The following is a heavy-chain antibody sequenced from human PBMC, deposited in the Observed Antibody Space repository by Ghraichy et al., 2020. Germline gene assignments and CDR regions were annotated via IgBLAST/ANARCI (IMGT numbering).Heavy chain of an antibody. J-gene: IGHJ6*02. CDR2: IYYSGST. Sequence: SETLSLTCTVSGGSISSGGYYWSWIRQHPGKGLEWIGYIYYSGSTYYNPSLKSRVTISVDTSKNRFSLKLSSVTAADTAVYYFARDSSYTARGYYGMDVWGQGTTVTVSS. D-gene: IGHD3-16*02. CDR1: GGSISSGGYY. CDR3: ARDSSYTARGYYGMDV. V-gene: IGHV4-31*03.